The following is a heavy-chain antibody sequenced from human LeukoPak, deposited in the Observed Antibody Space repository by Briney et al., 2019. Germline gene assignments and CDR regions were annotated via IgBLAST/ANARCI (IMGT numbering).Heavy chain of an antibody. CDR3: ARATTYYYDSSGYYSGYALSY. J-gene: IGHJ4*02. CDR2: INHSVST. Sequence: SETLSLTCAVYGGSFSGYYWSWIRQPPGKGLEWMVEINHSVSTNYNPSLKSRVTISVETSKNQFSLKLSSVTAADTAVYYCARATTYYYDSSGYYSGYALSYWGQGTLVTVSS. CDR1: GGSFSGYY. D-gene: IGHD3-22*01. V-gene: IGHV4-34*01.